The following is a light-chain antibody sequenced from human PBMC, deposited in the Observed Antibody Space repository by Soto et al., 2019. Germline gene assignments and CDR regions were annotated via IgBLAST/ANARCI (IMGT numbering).Light chain of an antibody. CDR2: DVS. Sequence: QSAPAQPPSASGSPGQSVTIACTGTSSDVGGYDSVSWYQHHPGKAPKLMIYDVSKRPSGVPDRFSGSKSGNTASLTVSGLQPEDEADYYCVSYAGGIVVFGGGTKLTVL. CDR1: SSDVGGYDS. CDR3: VSYAGGIVV. J-gene: IGLJ2*01. V-gene: IGLV2-8*01.